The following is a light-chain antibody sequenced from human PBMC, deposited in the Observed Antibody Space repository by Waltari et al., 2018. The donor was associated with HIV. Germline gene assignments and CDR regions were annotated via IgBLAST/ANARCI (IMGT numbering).Light chain of an antibody. Sequence: QSVLTQPPSVSGAPGQRVTISCTGSSPNIGAGYDVNWYQQLPGTAPKPLIYGNSNRPSGVPDRFSGSKSGTSASLAITGLQAEDEADYYCQSYDSSLSGPRVFGTGTKVTVL. CDR3: QSYDSSLSGPRV. J-gene: IGLJ1*01. CDR2: GNS. CDR1: SPNIGAGYD. V-gene: IGLV1-40*01.